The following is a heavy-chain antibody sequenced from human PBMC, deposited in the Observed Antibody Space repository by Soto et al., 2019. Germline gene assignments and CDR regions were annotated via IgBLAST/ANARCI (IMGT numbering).Heavy chain of an antibody. Sequence: QVQLVQSGAEVKKPGASVKVSCKASGYTFTGYYMHWVRQAPGQGLEWMGWINPNSGGTNYAQKFQGWVTMTRDTSISTAYMELSRLRSDDTAVYYCARGNSSSWSYYYYYVMDVWGQGTKVTVSS. V-gene: IGHV1-2*04. CDR2: INPNSGGT. CDR3: ARGNSSSWSYYYYYVMDV. J-gene: IGHJ6*02. D-gene: IGHD6-13*01. CDR1: GYTFTGYY.